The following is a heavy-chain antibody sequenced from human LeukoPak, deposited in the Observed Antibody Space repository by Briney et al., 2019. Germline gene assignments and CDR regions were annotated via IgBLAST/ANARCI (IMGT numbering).Heavy chain of an antibody. J-gene: IGHJ5*02. CDR2: IYYSGST. V-gene: IGHV4-59*01. CDR3: ASVAAKEDRWFDP. CDR1: GGSISSYY. Sequence: PSETLSLTCAVSGGSISSYYWSWIRQPPGKGREGIGYIYYSGSTNYNPSLKSRVTISVDTSKNQFSLKLSSVTAADTAVYYCASVAAKEDRWFDPWGQGTLVTVSS. D-gene: IGHD2-15*01.